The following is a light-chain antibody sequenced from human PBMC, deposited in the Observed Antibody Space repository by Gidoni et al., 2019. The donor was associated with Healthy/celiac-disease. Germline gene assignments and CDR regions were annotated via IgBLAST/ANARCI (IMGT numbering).Light chain of an antibody. J-gene: IGLJ3*02. V-gene: IGLV2-23*02. CDR2: EVS. CDR1: SSDVGSYNL. CDR3: CSYAGSSTWM. Sequence: QSALTQPASVSGSPGQSITISCTGTSSDVGSYNLVSWYQQHPGKAPKLMIYEVSKRPSGVSKRFSGSKSGNTASLTISGLQAEDEAEYYCCSYAGSSTWMFGGGTKLTVL.